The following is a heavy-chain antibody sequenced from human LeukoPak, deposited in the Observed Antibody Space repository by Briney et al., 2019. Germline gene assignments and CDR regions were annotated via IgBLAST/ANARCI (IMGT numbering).Heavy chain of an antibody. CDR2: ISSSSSYI. V-gene: IGHV3-21*01. Sequence: PGGSLRLSCAASGFTFSSYSMNWVRQASGKGLEWVSSISSSSSYIYYADSVKGRFTISRDNAKNSLYLQMNSLRAEDTAVYYCARDQGSYLDYWGQGTLVTVSS. CDR3: ARDQGSYLDY. CDR1: GFTFSSYS. J-gene: IGHJ4*02.